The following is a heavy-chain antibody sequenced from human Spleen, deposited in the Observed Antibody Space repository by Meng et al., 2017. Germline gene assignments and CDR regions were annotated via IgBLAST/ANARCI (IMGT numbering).Heavy chain of an antibody. CDR2: IYHSGST. V-gene: IGHV4-38-2*01. Sequence: SETLSLTCAVSGYSISSGYYWGWIRQPPGKGLEWIGSIYHSGSTYYNPSLKSRVTISVDTSKNQFSLKLSSVTAADTAVYYCARELGGHYFDYRGQGTLVTVSS. J-gene: IGHJ4*02. CDR3: ARELGGHYFDY. CDR1: GYSISSGYY. D-gene: IGHD1-26*01.